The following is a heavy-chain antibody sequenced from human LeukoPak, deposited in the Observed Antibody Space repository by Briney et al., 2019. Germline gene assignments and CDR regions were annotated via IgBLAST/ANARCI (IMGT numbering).Heavy chain of an antibody. CDR1: GFTFSSYG. V-gene: IGHV3-30*18. CDR2: ISYDGSNK. Sequence: GGSLRLSCAASGFTFSSYGMHWVRQAPGKGLEWVAVISYDGSNKYYADSVKGRFTISRDNSKNTLYLQMNSLRAEDTAVYYCAKDRSGYSTLDYWGQGTLVTVSS. D-gene: IGHD3-22*01. J-gene: IGHJ4*02. CDR3: AKDRSGYSTLDY.